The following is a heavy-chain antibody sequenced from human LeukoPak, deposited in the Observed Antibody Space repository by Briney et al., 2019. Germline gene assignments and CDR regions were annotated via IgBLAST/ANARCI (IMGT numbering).Heavy chain of an antibody. Sequence: SVKVSCKASGFTFTSSAMQWVRQARGQRLEWIGWIVVGSGNTNYAQKFQERVTITRDMSTSTAYMELSSLRSEDTAVYYCAAVGRRYDPDAFDIWGQGTMVTVSS. J-gene: IGHJ3*02. CDR2: IVVGSGNT. CDR3: AAVGRRYDPDAFDI. D-gene: IGHD3-10*01. V-gene: IGHV1-58*02. CDR1: GFTFTSSA.